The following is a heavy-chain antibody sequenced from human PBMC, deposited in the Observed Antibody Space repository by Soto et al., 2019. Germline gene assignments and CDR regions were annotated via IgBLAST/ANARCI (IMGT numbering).Heavy chain of an antibody. CDR1: CGPFRCYY. CDR3: ARGSPYSSGWYKVSPYYFDY. Sequence: SDTLSLTCSFYCGPFRCYYWSWIRQPPWKGLEWIVEINHSGSTNYNPSLKSRVTISVDTSKNQFSLKLSSVTAADTAVYYCARGSPYSSGWYKVSPYYFDYWGQGTLVTVSS. V-gene: IGHV4-34*01. D-gene: IGHD6-19*01. CDR2: INHSGST. J-gene: IGHJ4*02.